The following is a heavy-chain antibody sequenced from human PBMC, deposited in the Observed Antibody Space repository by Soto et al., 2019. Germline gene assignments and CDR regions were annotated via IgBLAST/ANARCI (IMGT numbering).Heavy chain of an antibody. CDR1: GGTFNSYA. CDR3: ARGTVTGSEYNFYYDAMDV. CDR2: IIPIFGRT. J-gene: IGHJ6*02. V-gene: IGHV1-69*12. D-gene: IGHD1-1*01. Sequence: QVQLVQSGVEVKKPGPSVKVSCKASGGTFNSYAIDWVRQAPGQGLEWMGGIIPIFGRTNYAQKLQGRVKLTADESTPTANREPSTLTSEDTAVYYGARGTVTGSEYNFYYDAMDVWGQGTTVIVSS.